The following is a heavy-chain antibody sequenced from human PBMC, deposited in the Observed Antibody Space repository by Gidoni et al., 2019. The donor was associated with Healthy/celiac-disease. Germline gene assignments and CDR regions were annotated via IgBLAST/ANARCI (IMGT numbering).Heavy chain of an antibody. CDR3: ATSAWGSRFSGGMDV. J-gene: IGHJ6*02. CDR1: GFTFDDYA. Sequence: EVQLVESGGGLVQPGRSLRLSCAASGFTFDDYAMHWVRQAPGKGLEWVSGISWNSGSIGYADSVKGRFTISRDNAKNSLYLQMNSLRAEDTALYYCATSAWGSRFSGGMDVWGQGTTVTVSS. V-gene: IGHV3-9*01. D-gene: IGHD3-3*01. CDR2: ISWNSGSI.